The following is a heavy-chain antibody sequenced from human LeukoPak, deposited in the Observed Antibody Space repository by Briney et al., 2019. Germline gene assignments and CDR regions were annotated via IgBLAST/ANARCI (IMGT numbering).Heavy chain of an antibody. J-gene: IGHJ4*02. D-gene: IGHD5-12*01. Sequence: GGSLRLSCAASGFTFSSYWMSWVRQAPGKGLEWVANIKQDGSEKYYVDSVKGRFTISRDNAKNSLYLQMNSLRAEDTAVYYCANGYDVHNFDYWGQGTLVTVSS. CDR3: ANGYDVHNFDY. V-gene: IGHV3-7*01. CDR1: GFTFSSYW. CDR2: IKQDGSEK.